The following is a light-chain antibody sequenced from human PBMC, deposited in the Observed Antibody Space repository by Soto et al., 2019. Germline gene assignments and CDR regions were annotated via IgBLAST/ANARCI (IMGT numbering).Light chain of an antibody. CDR3: QTWGTGARV. V-gene: IGLV4-69*01. Sequence: QPVLTQSPSASASLGASVKLTCSLNSGLSSYTIAWHQQQPGKGPRFLMKVNSDGSHIKGDVIPDRFSGSSSGAERYLTISSLQSEDEGDYFCQTWGTGARVFGGGTQLTVL. CDR2: VNSDGSH. J-gene: IGLJ3*02. CDR1: SGLSSYT.